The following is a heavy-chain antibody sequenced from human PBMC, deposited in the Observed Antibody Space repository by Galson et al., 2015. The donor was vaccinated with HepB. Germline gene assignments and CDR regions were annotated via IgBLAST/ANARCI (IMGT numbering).Heavy chain of an antibody. D-gene: IGHD3-10*01. Sequence: SVKVSCKASRGTFSSYAISWVRQAPGQGLEWMGGIIPIFGTANYAQKFQGRVTITADESTSTAYMELSSLRSEDTAVYYCARGTTAMVRGVLASDFDYWGQGTLVTVSS. CDR1: RGTFSSYA. V-gene: IGHV1-69*13. CDR2: IIPIFGTA. CDR3: ARGTTAMVRGVLASDFDY. J-gene: IGHJ4*02.